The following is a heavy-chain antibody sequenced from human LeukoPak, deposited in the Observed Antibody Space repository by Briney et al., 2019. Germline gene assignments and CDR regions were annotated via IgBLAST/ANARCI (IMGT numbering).Heavy chain of an antibody. V-gene: IGHV3-30*02. J-gene: IGHJ5*02. Sequence: GGSMRLSCAAAGFTFTHFGMHWVRQAPGKGLDWVAFVRYDGDLQFYADPVQGRFTISRDNSKNTVDLQMNRLRIEDTAVYYCVKESLEGDTWGQGTLVTVSS. CDR3: VKESLEGDT. CDR1: GFTFTHFG. CDR2: VRYDGDLQ. D-gene: IGHD1-1*01.